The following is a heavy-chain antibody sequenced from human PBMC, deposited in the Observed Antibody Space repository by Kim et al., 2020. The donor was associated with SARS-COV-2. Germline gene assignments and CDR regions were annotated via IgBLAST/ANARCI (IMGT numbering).Heavy chain of an antibody. CDR3: ARRMVRGVILYYYGMDV. D-gene: IGHD3-10*01. J-gene: IGHJ6*02. V-gene: IGHV3-30*03. Sequence: KGRFTISRDNSRNTLYLQMNSLRAEETAVYYCARRMVRGVILYYYGMDVWGQGTTVTVSS.